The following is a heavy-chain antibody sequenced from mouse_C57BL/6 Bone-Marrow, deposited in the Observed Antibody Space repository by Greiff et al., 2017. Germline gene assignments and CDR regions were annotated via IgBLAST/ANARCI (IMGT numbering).Heavy chain of an antibody. V-gene: IGHV1-82*01. Sequence: VKLVESGPELVKPGASVKISCKASGYAFSSSWMNWVKQRPGKGLEWIGRIYPGDGDTNYNGKFKGKATLTADKSSSTAYMQLSSLTSEDAAVYFCARWYHGGYFDVWGTGTTVTVSS. CDR1: GYAFSSSW. CDR2: IYPGDGDT. D-gene: IGHD1-1*02. J-gene: IGHJ1*03. CDR3: ARWYHGGYFDV.